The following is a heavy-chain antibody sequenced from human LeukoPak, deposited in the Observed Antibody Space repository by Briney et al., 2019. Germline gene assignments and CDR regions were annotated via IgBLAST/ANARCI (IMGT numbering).Heavy chain of an antibody. V-gene: IGHV1-8*01. CDR2: MNPKTGDS. Sequence: APVKVSCKASGYSFTNYDINWVRQATGQGLEWIGYMNPKTGDSEAAQKFQGRVTLTRDTSISTGYMELSGLTSEDTALYYCATTLRNNPPWGQGTLITVSS. CDR1: GYSFTNYD. J-gene: IGHJ5*02. CDR3: ATTLRNNPP. D-gene: IGHD1-14*01.